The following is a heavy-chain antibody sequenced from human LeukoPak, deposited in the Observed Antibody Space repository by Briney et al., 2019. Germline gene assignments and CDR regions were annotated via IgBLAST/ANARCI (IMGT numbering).Heavy chain of an antibody. CDR2: IYYSGNT. CDR3: ATPGLARAY. V-gene: IGHV4-39*01. CDR1: GGSISSSSYY. Sequence: SETLSLTCTVSGGSISSSSYYWGWIRQPPGKGLEWIVSIYYSGNTYYNASLKSRVTISGDTSKNQFSLILSSVTAAGTAVYYCATPGLARAYWGQGTLVTVSS. J-gene: IGHJ4*02.